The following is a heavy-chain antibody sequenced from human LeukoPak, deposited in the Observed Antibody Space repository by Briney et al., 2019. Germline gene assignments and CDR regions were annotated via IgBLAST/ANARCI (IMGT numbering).Heavy chain of an antibody. J-gene: IGHJ4*02. V-gene: IGHV3-7*01. D-gene: IGHD2-2*01. Sequence: PGGSLRLSCAASGFTFSSYWMSWVRQAPGKGLEWLANIKQDGSEKYYVDSVKGRFTISRDNAKNSLYLQMNSLRAEDTAVYYCARSAAMFPFDYWGQGTLVTVSS. CDR1: GFTFSSYW. CDR3: ARSAAMFPFDY. CDR2: IKQDGSEK.